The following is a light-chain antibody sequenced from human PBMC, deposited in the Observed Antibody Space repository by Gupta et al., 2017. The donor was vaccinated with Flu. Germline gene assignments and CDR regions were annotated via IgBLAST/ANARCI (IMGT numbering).Light chain of an antibody. CDR1: ISNIGNNY. CDR2: DNN. CDR3: GTWDSGLSARYV. J-gene: IGLJ1*01. Sequence: QSVLPHPPSVPAAPRHQVTISCSGSISNIGNNYVSWYQQLPGTAPKLLIYDNNKRPSGIPDRFSGSKSGTSATLGITGLQTGDEADYYCGTWDSGLSARYVFGTGTKVTVL. V-gene: IGLV1-51*01.